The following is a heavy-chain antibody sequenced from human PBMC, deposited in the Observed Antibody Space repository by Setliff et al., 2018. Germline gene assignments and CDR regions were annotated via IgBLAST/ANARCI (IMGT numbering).Heavy chain of an antibody. CDR2: IYYSGST. Sequence: SETLSLTCTVSGGSISSYYWSWIRQPPGKGLEWIAYIYYSGSTNYNPSLKSRVTISVDTSKNQFSLKLSSVTAANTAVYYCARGNNWEPDAFDVWGQGTMVTVSS. D-gene: IGHD1-20*01. V-gene: IGHV4-59*01. CDR1: GGSISSYY. J-gene: IGHJ3*01. CDR3: ARGNNWEPDAFDV.